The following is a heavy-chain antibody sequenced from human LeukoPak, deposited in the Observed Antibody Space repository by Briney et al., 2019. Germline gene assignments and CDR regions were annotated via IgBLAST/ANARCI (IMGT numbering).Heavy chain of an antibody. CDR3: ARDRSDYHYYYYMDV. J-gene: IGHJ6*03. Sequence: GGSLRLSCAASGFSFTIHAMSWVRQAPGRGREWVSAISGSGGSTYYADSVKGRFTISRDNSKNTLYLQMNSLRAEDTAVYYCARDRSDYHYYYYMDVWGKGTTVTVSS. CDR2: ISGSGGST. CDR1: GFSFTIHA. D-gene: IGHD3-3*01. V-gene: IGHV3-23*01.